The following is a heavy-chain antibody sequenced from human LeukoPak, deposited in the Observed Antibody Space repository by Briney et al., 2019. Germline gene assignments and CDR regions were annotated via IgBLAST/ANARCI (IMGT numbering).Heavy chain of an antibody. D-gene: IGHD6-19*01. CDR1: GLSFSIYA. Sequence: PGGSLRLSCEASGLSFSIYAMNWVRQAPGKGLEWVSYISPTNTIYYADSVRGRFTISRDNAKNSLYLQMNSLRADDTAVYYCARAITPSGWYSFYFDYWGQGTLVTVSS. J-gene: IGHJ4*02. V-gene: IGHV3-48*04. CDR2: ISPTNTI. CDR3: ARAITPSGWYSFYFDY.